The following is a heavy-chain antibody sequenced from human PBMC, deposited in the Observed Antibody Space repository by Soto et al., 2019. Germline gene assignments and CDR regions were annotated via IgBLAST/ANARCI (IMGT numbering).Heavy chain of an antibody. V-gene: IGHV3-23*01. CDR2: ISGSGGSI. D-gene: IGHD6-13*01. CDR1: GFTFSSYA. Sequence: EVQLLESGGGLVQPGGSLRLSCAASGFTFSSYAMSWVRQAPGKGLEWVSSISGSGGSIKYADSVKGRFTISRDKSKSTLFLQMNSLRAEDTAVYYCAKADSSSWWGYFDYWGQGTLVTVSS. CDR3: AKADSSSWWGYFDY. J-gene: IGHJ4*02.